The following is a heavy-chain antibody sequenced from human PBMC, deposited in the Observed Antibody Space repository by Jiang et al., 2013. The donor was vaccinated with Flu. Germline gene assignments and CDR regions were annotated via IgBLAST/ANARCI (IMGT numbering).Heavy chain of an antibody. J-gene: IGHJ4*01. D-gene: IGHD3-22*01. CDR3: VRRDKFSSGWSFDY. CDR1: GYIFTEYS. CDR2: ITTNTGSP. Sequence: QSGSELKKPGASVKISCKASGYIFTEYSMNWVRQSPGQGFEWMGRITTNTGSPTYAQGFRGRLCFPGHLCQYSLXEINSLKAGDSAVYYCVRRDKFSSGWSFDYWGHGTLVTVSS. V-gene: IGHV7-4-1*02.